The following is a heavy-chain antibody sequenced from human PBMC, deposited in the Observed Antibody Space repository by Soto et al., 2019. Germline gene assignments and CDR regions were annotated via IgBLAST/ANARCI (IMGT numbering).Heavy chain of an antibody. CDR2: IYYDGST. J-gene: IGHJ4*02. D-gene: IGHD2-15*01. Sequence: PSVTLSVTYTVSGASIISHTYHWAWIRRPPGKGLECIGSIYYDGSTYYNPSLKSRLTISVDTSKNQLSLELNSVTAADTAVYYCARHTPAISISDHWGQGTPVTVS. V-gene: IGHV4-39*01. CDR1: GASIISHTYH. CDR3: ARHTPAISISDH.